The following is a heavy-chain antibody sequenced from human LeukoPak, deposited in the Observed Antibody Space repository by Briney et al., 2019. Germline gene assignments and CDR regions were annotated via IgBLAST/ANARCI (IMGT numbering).Heavy chain of an antibody. D-gene: IGHD2-21*02. CDR3: AREQVVTPSFYYYYGMDV. V-gene: IGHV4-39*07. CDR1: GGSISSSSYY. J-gene: IGHJ6*02. Sequence: SETLSLTCTVSGGSISSSSYYWGWVRQPPGKGLEWIGSIYYSGSTYYNPSLKSRATISVDTSKNQFSLKLNSVTAADTAVYYCAREQVVTPSFYYYYGMDVWGQGTTVTVSS. CDR2: IYYSGST.